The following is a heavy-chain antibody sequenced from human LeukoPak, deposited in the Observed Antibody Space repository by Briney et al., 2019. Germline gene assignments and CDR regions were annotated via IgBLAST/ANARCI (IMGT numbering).Heavy chain of an antibody. CDR1: GFTFGDYA. Sequence: PGGSLRLSCTASGFTFGDYAKTWFRQAPGKGLEWVGFIRSKADGGTTENAASVKGRFTISRDDSKSIVYLQMNSLKTEDTAVYYCTRDRTGDRTDAFDIWGQGTMVTVSS. CDR2: IRSKADGGTT. D-gene: IGHD7-27*01. V-gene: IGHV3-49*03. CDR3: TRDRTGDRTDAFDI. J-gene: IGHJ3*02.